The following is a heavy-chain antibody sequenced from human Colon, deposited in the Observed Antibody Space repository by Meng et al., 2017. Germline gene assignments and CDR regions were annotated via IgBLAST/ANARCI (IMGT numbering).Heavy chain of an antibody. Sequence: HVQLHESGPGLVKPSQTLSLTCTVSGCAISSDDYYWSWIRQPPGKGLEWIGYIYYSGSTYYNPSLKSRVTISVDTSKNQFSLKLSTVTAADTAVYYCARTHRSGWYLGWFDPWGQGTLVTVSS. CDR3: ARTHRSGWYLGWFDP. D-gene: IGHD6-19*01. J-gene: IGHJ5*02. CDR2: IYYSGST. CDR1: GCAISSDDYY. V-gene: IGHV4-30-4*01.